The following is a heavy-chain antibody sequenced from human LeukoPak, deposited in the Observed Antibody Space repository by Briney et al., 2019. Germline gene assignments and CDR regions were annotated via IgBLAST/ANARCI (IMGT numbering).Heavy chain of an antibody. Sequence: GGSLRLSCAASGFTFINHWMSWVRQAPGKGLEWVANINQDGSDKRYGDSAKGRFTISRDNAKNSLNLQINSLRAEDTAVYFCVRNGGSFDYWGQGTLVTVSS. CDR2: INQDGSDK. J-gene: IGHJ4*02. D-gene: IGHD3-10*01. CDR1: GFTFINHW. V-gene: IGHV3-7*01. CDR3: VRNGGSFDY.